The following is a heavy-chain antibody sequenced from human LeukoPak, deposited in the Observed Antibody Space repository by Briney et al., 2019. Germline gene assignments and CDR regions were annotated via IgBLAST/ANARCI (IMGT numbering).Heavy chain of an antibody. CDR1: GYSFTSYW. J-gene: IGHJ2*01. CDR3: ARRITGYCSSTSCYGQDWYFDL. Sequence: GESLKISCRGSGYSFTSYWIGWVRQMPGKGLEWMGIIYPGDSDTRYSPSFQGQVTISADKSISTAYLQWSSLKASDTAMYYCARRITGYCSSTSCYGQDWYFDLWGRGTLVTVSS. D-gene: IGHD2-2*01. V-gene: IGHV5-51*01. CDR2: IYPGDSDT.